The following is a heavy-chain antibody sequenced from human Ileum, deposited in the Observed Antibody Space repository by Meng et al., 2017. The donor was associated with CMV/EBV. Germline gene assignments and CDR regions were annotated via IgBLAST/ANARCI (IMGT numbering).Heavy chain of an antibody. V-gene: IGHV4-59*11. Sequence: SETLSLTCTVSGDSPRDHYWSWIRQPPGKGLEWMGYIYYSGSATYSPSLKSRITISVDTSKNQFSLNLRSVTPADTAMYFCARGLGHASNNSHDSWGQGTLVTVSS. CDR1: GDSPRDHY. D-gene: IGHD1-1*01. J-gene: IGHJ4*02. CDR3: ARGLGHASNNSHDS. CDR2: IYYSGSA.